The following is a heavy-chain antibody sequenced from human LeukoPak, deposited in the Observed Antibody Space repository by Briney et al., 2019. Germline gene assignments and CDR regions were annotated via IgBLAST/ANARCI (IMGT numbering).Heavy chain of an antibody. Sequence: PSETLSLTCTVSGGSISSGGYYWSWIRQHPGKGLEWIGYIYYSGSTYYNPSLKSRVTISVDTSKNQFSLKLCSVTAADTAVYYCARDSRYCSGGSCLSGHYYGMDVWGQGTTVTVSS. CDR2: IYYSGST. V-gene: IGHV4-31*03. D-gene: IGHD2-15*01. CDR3: ARDSRYCSGGSCLSGHYYGMDV. J-gene: IGHJ6*02. CDR1: GGSISSGGYY.